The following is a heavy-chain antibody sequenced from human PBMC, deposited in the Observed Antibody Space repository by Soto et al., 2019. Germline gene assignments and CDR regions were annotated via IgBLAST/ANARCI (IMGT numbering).Heavy chain of an antibody. CDR2: INHSGST. J-gene: IGHJ6*02. CDR1: GGSFSGYY. Sequence: SETLSLTCAVYGGSFSGYYWSWIRQPPGKGLEWIGEINHSGSTNYNPSLKSRVTISVDTSKNQFSLKLSSVTAADTAVYYCTRGAVVDTAMVSYGMDVWGQGTTVTVSS. CDR3: TRGAVVDTAMVSYGMDV. V-gene: IGHV4-34*01. D-gene: IGHD5-18*01.